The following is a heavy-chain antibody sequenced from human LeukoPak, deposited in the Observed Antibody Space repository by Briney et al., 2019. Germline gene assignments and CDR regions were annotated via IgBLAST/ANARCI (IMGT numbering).Heavy chain of an antibody. D-gene: IGHD2-2*01. J-gene: IGHJ6*02. Sequence: PSETLSLTCTVSGGSISSYYWSWIRQPPGKGLKWIGYIYYSGSTNYNPSLKSRVTISVDTSKNQFSLKLSSVTAADTAVYYCAREDIVVVPAASHGMDVWGQGTTVTVSS. CDR1: GGSISSYY. CDR3: AREDIVVVPAASHGMDV. V-gene: IGHV4-59*08. CDR2: IYYSGST.